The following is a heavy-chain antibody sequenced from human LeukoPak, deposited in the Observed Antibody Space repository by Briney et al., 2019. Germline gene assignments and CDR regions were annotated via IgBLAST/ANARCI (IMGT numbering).Heavy chain of an antibody. J-gene: IGHJ4*02. CDR1: GFTFSSYA. CDR2: ISGSGGST. D-gene: IGHD3-22*01. V-gene: IGHV3-23*01. CDR3: AKELGHSDYYDSSGYYDY. Sequence: GGALRLSCAASGFTFSSYAMSWVRQAPGKGLEWVSPISGSGGSTYSADSVKGRFTISRDNSKNTLYLQMNSLRAEDTAVYYCAKELGHSDYYDSSGYYDYWGQGTLVTVSS.